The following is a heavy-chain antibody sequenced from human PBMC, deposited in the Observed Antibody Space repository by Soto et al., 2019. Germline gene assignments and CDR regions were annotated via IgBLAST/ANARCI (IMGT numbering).Heavy chain of an antibody. CDR3: ASTTVVTLGRGFASDY. J-gene: IGHJ4*02. CDR1: GGSISSGDYY. V-gene: IGHV4-30-4*01. Sequence: SETLSLTCTVSGGSISSGDYYWSWIRQPPGKGLEWIGYIYYSGSTYYNPSLKSRVTISVDASKNQFSLKLSSVTAADTAVYYCASTTVVTLGRGFASDYWGQGTLVTVSS. CDR2: IYYSGST. D-gene: IGHD4-17*01.